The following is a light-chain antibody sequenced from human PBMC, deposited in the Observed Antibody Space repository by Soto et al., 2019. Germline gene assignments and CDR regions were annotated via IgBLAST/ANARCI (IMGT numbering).Light chain of an antibody. CDR2: YKSDSDK. CDR3: MIYHSSVVV. CDR1: SGINVGTYR. Sequence: QLVLTQPASLSASPGASASLTCTLRSGINVGTYRIYWYQQKPGSPPQYLLRYKSDSDKQQGSGVPSRFSGSKDASANAGILLISGLQSEDEADYYCMIYHSSVVVFGGGTKVTVL. V-gene: IGLV5-45*01. J-gene: IGLJ2*01.